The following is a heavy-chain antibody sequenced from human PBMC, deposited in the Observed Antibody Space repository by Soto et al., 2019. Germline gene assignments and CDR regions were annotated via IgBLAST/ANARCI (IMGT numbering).Heavy chain of an antibody. J-gene: IGHJ1*01. D-gene: IGHD3-22*01. CDR1: GFTVSSNY. CDR3: ARDRVESGYPEHFQH. V-gene: IGHV3-53*01. Sequence: EVQLVESGGGLTQPGGSLRLSCAASGFTVSSNYMSWVRQAPGKGLEWVSVIYSGGSTYYADSVKGRFTISRDNSKNPLYLQRKSLRAENTAVYYCARDRVESGYPEHFQHWGQGTLVTVSS. CDR2: IYSGGST.